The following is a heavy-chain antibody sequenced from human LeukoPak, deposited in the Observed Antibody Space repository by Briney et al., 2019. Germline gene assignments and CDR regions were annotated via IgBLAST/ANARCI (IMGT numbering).Heavy chain of an antibody. J-gene: IGHJ4*02. CDR1: GFTFSSYG. CDR2: ISYDGSNK. D-gene: IGHD6-19*01. Sequence: GGSLRLSCAASGFTFSSYGMHWVRQAPGKGLEWVAVISYDGSNKYYADSVKGRFTISRDNSKSTLYLQMNSLRAEDTAVYYCAKDSPVSGWSFDYWGQGTLVTVSS. V-gene: IGHV3-30*18. CDR3: AKDSPVSGWSFDY.